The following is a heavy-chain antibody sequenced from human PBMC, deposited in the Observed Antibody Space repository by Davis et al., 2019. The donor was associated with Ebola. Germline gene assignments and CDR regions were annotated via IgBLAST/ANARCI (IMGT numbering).Heavy chain of an antibody. CDR2: ISTYNDNT. V-gene: IGHV1-18*01. Sequence: ASVKVSCKASGYTFTTYGISWVRQAPGQGLEWMGWISTYNDNTNYAQKLQGRVTMTTDTSTSTAYMELRSLRSDDTAVYYCASDRYCSGGSCYSSYSYGMDVWGQGTTVTVSS. CDR3: ASDRYCSGGSCYSSYSYGMDV. CDR1: GYTFTTYG. D-gene: IGHD2-15*01. J-gene: IGHJ6*02.